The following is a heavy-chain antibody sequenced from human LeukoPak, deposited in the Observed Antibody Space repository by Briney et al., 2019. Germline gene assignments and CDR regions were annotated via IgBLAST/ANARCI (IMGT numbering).Heavy chain of an antibody. V-gene: IGHV4-59*12. Sequence: SETLSLTCTVSGGSISSYYWSWIRQPPGKGLEWIGYIYYSGSTNYNPSLKSRVTISVDTSKNQFSLKLSSVTAADTAVYYCARDGEYYDILTGYEGRWFDPWGQGTLVTVSS. CDR2: IYYSGST. CDR3: ARDGEYYDILTGYEGRWFDP. CDR1: GGSISSYY. J-gene: IGHJ5*02. D-gene: IGHD3-9*01.